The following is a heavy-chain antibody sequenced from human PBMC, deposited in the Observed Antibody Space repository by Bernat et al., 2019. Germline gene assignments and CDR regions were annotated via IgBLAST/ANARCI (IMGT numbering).Heavy chain of an antibody. CDR2: IFSNDEK. Sequence: QVTLKESGPVLVKPTETLTLTCTVSGFSLSNARMGVSWIRQPPGKALEWLAHIFSNDEKSYSTSPKSRLTISKDTSKSQVVLTMTNMDPVDTATYYCARHYYYDSSGYYDAFDIWGQGTMVTVSS. D-gene: IGHD3-22*01. CDR3: ARHYYYDSSGYYDAFDI. J-gene: IGHJ3*02. V-gene: IGHV2-26*01. CDR1: GFSLSNARMG.